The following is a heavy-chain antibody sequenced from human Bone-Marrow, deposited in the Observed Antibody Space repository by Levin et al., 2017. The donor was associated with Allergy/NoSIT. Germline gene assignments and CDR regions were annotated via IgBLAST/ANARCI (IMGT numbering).Heavy chain of an antibody. J-gene: IGHJ4*02. CDR2: ISGSCRTK. CDR1: GFTFSDYY. Sequence: GGSLRLSCAASGFTFSDYYMSWIRQAPGKGLEWLSNISGSCRTKFYADSVKGRFTISRDSVKTSVFLQMNSLRAEDTAVYYCARSSDGNNKNFDYWGQGTLVTVSS. D-gene: IGHD5-24*01. V-gene: IGHV3-11*01. CDR3: ARSSDGNNKNFDY.